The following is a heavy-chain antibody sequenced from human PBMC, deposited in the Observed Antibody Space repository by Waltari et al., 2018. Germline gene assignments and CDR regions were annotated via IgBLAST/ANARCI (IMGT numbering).Heavy chain of an antibody. Sequence: QVQLVQSGAEVKKPGASVKVSCKVSGYTLTELSMHWVRQAPGKGLEWMGGFDPEDGETIYAQKFQGRVTMTEDTSTDTAYMELSSLRSEDTAVYYCAMVKLEYDSSGYIFDYWGQGTLVTVSS. CDR1: GYTLTELS. J-gene: IGHJ4*02. V-gene: IGHV1-24*01. CDR2: FDPEDGET. CDR3: AMVKLEYDSSGYIFDY. D-gene: IGHD3-22*01.